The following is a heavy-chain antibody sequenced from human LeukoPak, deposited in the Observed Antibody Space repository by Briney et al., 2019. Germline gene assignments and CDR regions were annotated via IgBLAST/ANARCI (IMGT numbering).Heavy chain of an antibody. CDR1: GGSISSGGYY. CDR3: ARGRSSVTSHAFDI. CDR2: IYIYNSGST. J-gene: IGHJ3*02. V-gene: IGHV4-31*03. D-gene: IGHD4-17*01. Sequence: SQTLSLTCTVSGGSISSGGYYWSWIRQHPGKGLEWIGYIYIYNSGSTYYSPSLKSRVTISVDTSKNQFSLKLSSVTATDTAVYYCARGRSSVTSHAFDIWGQGTMVTVSS.